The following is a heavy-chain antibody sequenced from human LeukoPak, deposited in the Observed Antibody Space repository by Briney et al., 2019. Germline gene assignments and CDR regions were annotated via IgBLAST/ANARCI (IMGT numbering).Heavy chain of an antibody. CDR1: GFTFSSYP. V-gene: IGHV3-21*01. CDR3: AREGTPGYCSSTSCYSDAFDI. D-gene: IGHD2-2*01. J-gene: IGHJ3*02. CDR2: ISSSSSYI. Sequence: GGSLRLSCAASGFTFSSYPMSWVRQAPEKGLEWVSSISSSSSYIYYADSVKGRFTISRDNAKNSLYLQMNSLRAEDTAVYYCAREGTPGYCSSTSCYSDAFDIWGQGTMVTVSS.